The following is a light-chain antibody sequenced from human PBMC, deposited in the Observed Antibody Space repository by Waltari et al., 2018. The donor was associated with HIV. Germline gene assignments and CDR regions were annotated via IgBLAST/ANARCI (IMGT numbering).Light chain of an antibody. V-gene: IGLV1-44*01. J-gene: IGLJ3*02. Sequence: QSVLTQQPSVSGTPGQNVTISCSGSSSNIGSNIVTWYQQLPGAAPKRLIYTNDQRPSGVPDRFSGSKSGTSASLAISGLQSADEADYYCAAWDDSLNGMFGGGTKLTVL. CDR3: AAWDDSLNGM. CDR1: SSNIGSNI. CDR2: TND.